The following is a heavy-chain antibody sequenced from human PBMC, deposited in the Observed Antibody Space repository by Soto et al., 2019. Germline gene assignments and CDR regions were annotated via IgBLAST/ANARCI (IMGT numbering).Heavy chain of an antibody. CDR2: ISAYNGNT. V-gene: IGHV1-18*01. Sequence: ASVKVSCKASGYTSTSYGISWVRQAPGQGLEWMGWISAYNGNTNYAQKLQGRVTMTTDTSTSTAYMELRSLRSDDTAVYYCARVGPICSSTCCYLYYFDYWGQGTLVTVSS. CDR3: ARVGPICSSTCCYLYYFDY. J-gene: IGHJ4*02. CDR1: GYTSTSYG. D-gene: IGHD2-2*01.